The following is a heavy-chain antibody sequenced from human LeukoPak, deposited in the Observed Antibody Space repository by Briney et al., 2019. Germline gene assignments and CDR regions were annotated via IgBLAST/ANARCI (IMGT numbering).Heavy chain of an antibody. CDR2: IHHSGVT. CDR1: GYSISSGYY. D-gene: IGHD3-22*01. CDR3: ARYTANTAGYSFDF. V-gene: IGHV4-38-2*02. Sequence: SETLSLTCTVSGYSISSGYYWSWIRQPPGEGLEWIATIHHSGVTYYNPSLKSPVTMSVDTSKNQFSLKLGSVTAASTAVYYCARYTANTAGYSFDFWGQGALVTVSS. J-gene: IGHJ4*02.